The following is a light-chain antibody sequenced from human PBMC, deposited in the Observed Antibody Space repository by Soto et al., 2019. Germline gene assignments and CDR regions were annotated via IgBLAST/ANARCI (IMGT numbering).Light chain of an antibody. CDR3: CSYAGSSTSVV. CDR1: SSDVGSYNL. Sequence: QSALTQPASVSGSPGQSITISCTGTSSDVGSYNLVSWYQQHPGKASKLMIYEGSKRTSVVSNIFYGSKSGNTASLTISGLKAEDEADYYCCSYAGSSTSVVFGGGTKLTVL. V-gene: IGLV2-23*01. J-gene: IGLJ2*01. CDR2: EGS.